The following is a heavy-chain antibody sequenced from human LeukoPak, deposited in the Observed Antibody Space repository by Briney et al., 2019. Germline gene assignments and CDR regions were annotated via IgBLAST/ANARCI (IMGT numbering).Heavy chain of an antibody. Sequence: ASVKVSCKASGYTFTSDGISWVRQAPGQGLEWMGWISAYNGNTNYAQKLQGRVTMTTDTSTSTAYMELRSLRSDDTAVYHCARDLNSGSWYDYWGQGTLVTVSS. CDR2: ISAYNGNT. D-gene: IGHD6-13*01. V-gene: IGHV1-18*01. CDR1: GYTFTSDG. CDR3: ARDLNSGSWYDY. J-gene: IGHJ4*02.